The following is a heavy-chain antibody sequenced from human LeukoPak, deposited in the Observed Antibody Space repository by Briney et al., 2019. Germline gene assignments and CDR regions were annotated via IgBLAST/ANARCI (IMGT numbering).Heavy chain of an antibody. CDR1: GFTVSSNY. D-gene: IGHD3-22*01. J-gene: IGHJ3*02. CDR2: IYSGGST. CDR3: ARESYYDSSGDAFDI. V-gene: IGHV3-53*01. Sequence: GGSLRLSCAASGFTVSSNYMSWVRQAPGKGLEWVSVIYSGGSTYYADSVKGRFTISRDNSKNTLYLQMNSLRAEDTAVYYCARESYYDSSGDAFDIWGQGTMVTVSS.